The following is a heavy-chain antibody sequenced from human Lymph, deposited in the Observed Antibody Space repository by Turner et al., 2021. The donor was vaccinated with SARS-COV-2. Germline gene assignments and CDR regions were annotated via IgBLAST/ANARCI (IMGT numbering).Heavy chain of an antibody. V-gene: IGHV3-53*04. CDR3: ARDLDTAGGIDV. J-gene: IGHJ6*02. CDR2: IYSGGSS. D-gene: IGHD5-18*01. Sequence: EVLLVVSGGGFVQRGGCLRLSFAASGITVSRNYMSWVRQAPGKGLEWVSVIYSGGSSYYANCVKSRFTISRHNSKTTLYLRMNSLRAEDTAVYYCARDLDTAGGIDVWGQGTTVTVSS. CDR1: GITVSRNY.